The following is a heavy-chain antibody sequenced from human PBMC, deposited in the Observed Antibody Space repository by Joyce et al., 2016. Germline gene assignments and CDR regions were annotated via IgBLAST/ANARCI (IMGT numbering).Heavy chain of an antibody. CDR3: ARDPSTWASNWYFDL. Sequence: QVQLQESGPGLVKPSETLSLICAVSDYAISSAYYWAWIRHPPGKGLEWIGSIYHTGSTYYNPSLKSRLTISLDTSKNQFSLQLTSVAAADTAVYYCARDPSTWASNWYFDLWGRGSLVTVSS. D-gene: IGHD7-27*01. J-gene: IGHJ2*01. CDR2: IYHTGST. CDR1: DYAISSAYY. V-gene: IGHV4-38-2*02.